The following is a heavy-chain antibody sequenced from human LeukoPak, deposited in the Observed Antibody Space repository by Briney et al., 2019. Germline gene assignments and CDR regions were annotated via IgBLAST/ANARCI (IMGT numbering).Heavy chain of an antibody. V-gene: IGHV4-34*01. Sequence: SETLSLTCAVYGGSFSGYYWSWIRQPPGKGLEWIGEINHSGSTYYNPSLKSRVTISVDRSKNQFSLKLSSVTAADTAVYYCARVDWNYVDYWGQGTLVTVSS. CDR1: GGSFSGYY. J-gene: IGHJ4*02. CDR2: INHSGST. CDR3: ARVDWNYVDY. D-gene: IGHD1-7*01.